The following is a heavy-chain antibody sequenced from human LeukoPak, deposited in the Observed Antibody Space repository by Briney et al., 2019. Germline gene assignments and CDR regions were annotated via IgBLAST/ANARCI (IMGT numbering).Heavy chain of an antibody. V-gene: IGHV1-2*02. D-gene: IGHD7-27*01. CDR3: ATTRRSNTWGLFDF. CDR2: INPNSGGT. J-gene: IGHJ4*02. Sequence: ASVKVSCKASGYTFTGYFMHWVRQAPGQGLEWMGWINPNSGGTNYAQKFQGRVTMTRDTSISTAYMERSRLTSDDTAVYYCATTRRSNTWGLFDFWGQGTLVTVSS. CDR1: GYTFTGYF.